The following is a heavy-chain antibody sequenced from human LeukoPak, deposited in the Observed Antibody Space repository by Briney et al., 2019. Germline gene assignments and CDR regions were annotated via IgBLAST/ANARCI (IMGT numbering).Heavy chain of an antibody. V-gene: IGHV3-23*01. J-gene: IGHJ3*02. CDR3: AKDIAAPRRRDDAFDI. CDR2: SSGSGGST. Sequence: PGGSLRLSCAASGFNFSSYAITWVRQAPGKGLEGVSASSGSGGSTFYADAVEGRYTISRDNSKNTLYLKMNSLRAEDTAVYYCAKDIAAPRRRDDAFDIWGQGTMVTVSS. CDR1: GFNFSSYA. D-gene: IGHD6-6*01.